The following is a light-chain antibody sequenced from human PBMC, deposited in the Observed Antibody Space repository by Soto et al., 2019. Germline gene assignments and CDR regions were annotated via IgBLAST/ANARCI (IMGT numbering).Light chain of an antibody. CDR3: GTWDSSLNTWM. Sequence: QSVLTQPPSVSAAPGQKVTISCSGTSSNIGDNYVSWYQQLPGTAPKLLIYDNNKRPSGIPDRFSGSKSGTSATLGITGLQTGDEADYYCGTWDSSLNTWMFGGGTQLTVL. J-gene: IGLJ3*02. V-gene: IGLV1-51*01. CDR1: SSNIGDNY. CDR2: DNN.